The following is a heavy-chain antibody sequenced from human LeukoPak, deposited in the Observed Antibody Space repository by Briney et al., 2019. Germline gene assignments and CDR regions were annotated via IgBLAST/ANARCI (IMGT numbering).Heavy chain of an antibody. CDR2: IYTSGST. CDR3: ARDQVSEFPLVQADDWFDP. D-gene: IGHD6-13*01. Sequence: PSETLSLTCTVSGGSISSGSYYWSWIRQPAGKGLEWIGRIYTSGSTNYNPSLKSRVTISVDTSKNQFSLKLSSVTAADTAVYYCARDQVSEFPLVQADDWFDPWGQGTLVTVSS. V-gene: IGHV4-61*02. J-gene: IGHJ5*02. CDR1: GGSISSGSYY.